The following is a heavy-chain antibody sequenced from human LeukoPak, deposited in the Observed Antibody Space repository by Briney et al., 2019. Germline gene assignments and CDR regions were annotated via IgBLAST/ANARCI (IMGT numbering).Heavy chain of an antibody. CDR1: AGSISCFY. V-gene: IGHV4-4*09. D-gene: IGHD7-27*01. J-gene: IGHJ6*03. CDR3: ARLISGGQLGYYYYYKDV. CDR2: TYTSGTT. Sequence: SENVSLTCNVSAGSISCFYWIWLRQPPGKGWVWFGYTYTSGTTNSHPSLKSRVTMSVDSSNNPFSLKLSPGTAEATALYYGARLISGGQLGYYYYYKDVWGKGTTVTV.